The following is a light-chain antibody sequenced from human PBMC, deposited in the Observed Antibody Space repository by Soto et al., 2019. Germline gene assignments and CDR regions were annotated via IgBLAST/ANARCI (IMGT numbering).Light chain of an antibody. CDR2: AAS. Sequence: DIQMTQSPSSLSASVGDRVTITCRASQTISSYLNWYQQKPGKAPKLLIYAASNLQSGVPSRFSGSGSGTDFTLTISSLHPEDFATYFCQQSHTPPLTFGGGTKVDIK. CDR3: QQSHTPPLT. CDR1: QTISSY. V-gene: IGKV1-39*01. J-gene: IGKJ4*01.